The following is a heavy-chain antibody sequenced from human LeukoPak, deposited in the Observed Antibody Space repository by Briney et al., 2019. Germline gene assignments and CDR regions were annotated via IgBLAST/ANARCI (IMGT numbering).Heavy chain of an antibody. CDR2: IIPILGIA. D-gene: IGHD3-16*02. CDR1: GGTFSSYA. J-gene: IGHJ4*02. V-gene: IGHV1-69*04. CDR3: ARDRGELSTNDY. Sequence: GASVKVSCKASGGTFSSYAISWVRQAPGQGLEWMGRIIPILGIANYAQKFQGRVTITADKSTSTAYMELSSLRSEDTAVYYCARDRGELSTNDYWGQGPLVTVSS.